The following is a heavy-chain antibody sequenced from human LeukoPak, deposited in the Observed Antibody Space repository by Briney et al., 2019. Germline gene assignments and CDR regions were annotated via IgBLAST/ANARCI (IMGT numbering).Heavy chain of an antibody. CDR2: IYYSGST. V-gene: IGHV4-59*08. D-gene: IGHD5-18*01. Sequence: SETLTLTCTVSGGSISSYYWSWIRQPPGKGLEWIGYIYYSGSTNYNPYPERRATITLDTYDKKFSLKLSSVTAADAAVYYCARSPRGAKDTAMAAIDYWGQGTLVTVSS. CDR1: GGSISSYY. J-gene: IGHJ4*02. CDR3: ARSPRGAKDTAMAAIDY.